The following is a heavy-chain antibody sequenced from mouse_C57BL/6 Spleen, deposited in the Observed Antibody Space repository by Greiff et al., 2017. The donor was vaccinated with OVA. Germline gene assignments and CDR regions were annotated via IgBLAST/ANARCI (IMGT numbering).Heavy chain of an antibody. CDR2: IHPNSGST. D-gene: IGHD2-2*01. J-gene: IGHJ2*01. V-gene: IGHV1-64*01. Sequence: VQLQQPGAELVKPGASVKLSCKASGYTFTSYWMHWVKQRPGQGLEWIGMIHPNSGSTNYNEKFKSKATLTVDKSSSTAYMQLSSLTSEDSAVYYCARLWLLRGFDYWGQGTTLTVSS. CDR1: GYTFTSYW. CDR3: ARLWLLRGFDY.